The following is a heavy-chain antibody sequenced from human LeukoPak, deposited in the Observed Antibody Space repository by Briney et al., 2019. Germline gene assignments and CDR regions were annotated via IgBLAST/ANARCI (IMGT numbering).Heavy chain of an antibody. D-gene: IGHD3-22*01. CDR2: IYYSGST. J-gene: IGHJ4*02. Sequence: PSETLSLTCTVSGGSISSYYWSWIRQPPGKGLEWIGYIYYSGSTNYNPSLKSRVTISVDTSKNQFSLKLSSVTAADTAVYYCASSNYYDSSWVLFDYWGQGTLVTVSS. CDR1: GGSISSYY. V-gene: IGHV4-59*01. CDR3: ASSNYYDSSWVLFDY.